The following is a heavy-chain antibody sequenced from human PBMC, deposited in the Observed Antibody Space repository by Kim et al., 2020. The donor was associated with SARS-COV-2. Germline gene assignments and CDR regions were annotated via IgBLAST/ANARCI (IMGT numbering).Heavy chain of an antibody. Sequence: SETLSLTCTVSGGSINNDGSYWSWIRQRPGRGLEWIGYIYYTGSAHYNPSFKSRVIISVDTSKGQFSLNLSSVTAADTAVYYCARDRGYCRGDTCYSKWFDPWGQGTLVTVSS. CDR3: ARDRGYCRGDTCYSKWFDP. V-gene: IGHV4-31*03. D-gene: IGHD2-15*01. J-gene: IGHJ5*02. CDR1: GGSINNDGSY. CDR2: IYYTGSA.